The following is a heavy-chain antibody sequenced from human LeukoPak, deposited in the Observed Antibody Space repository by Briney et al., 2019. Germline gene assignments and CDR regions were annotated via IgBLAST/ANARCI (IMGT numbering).Heavy chain of an antibody. CDR3: ANLAGTVSRYGDSGG. CDR1: GFTFSSYG. CDR2: IRYDGSNK. D-gene: IGHD4-17*01. J-gene: IGHJ4*02. V-gene: IGHV3-30*02. Sequence: GGSLRLSCAASGFTFSSYGMHWVRQAPGKGLEWVAFIRYDGSNKYYADSVKGRFTISRDNSKNTLYLQMNSLRAEDTAVYYCANLAGTVSRYGDSGGWGQGTLVTVSS.